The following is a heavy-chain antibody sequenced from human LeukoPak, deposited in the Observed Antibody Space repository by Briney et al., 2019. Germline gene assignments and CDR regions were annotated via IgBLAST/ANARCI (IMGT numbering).Heavy chain of an antibody. V-gene: IGHV3-7*04. Sequence: GSLRLSCVASGFTFTSQWMTWVRPAPGKGLEWVANIREDGGEIYYLDSVKGRFTISRDNAKNSLYLQMNSLRAEDTAVYYCARGVYAFDIWGQGTMVTVSS. J-gene: IGHJ3*02. D-gene: IGHD5/OR15-5a*01. CDR2: IREDGGEI. CDR1: GFTFTSQW. CDR3: ARGVYAFDI.